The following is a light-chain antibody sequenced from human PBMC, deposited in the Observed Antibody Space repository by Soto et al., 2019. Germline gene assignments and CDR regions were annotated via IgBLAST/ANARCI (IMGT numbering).Light chain of an antibody. V-gene: IGLV2-11*01. J-gene: IGLJ3*02. CDR2: DVS. CDR3: CSYADSYSWV. CDR1: SSDVGAYNY. Sequence: QSALTQPRSVSGSPGQSVTISCTGTSSDVGAYNYVSWYQHHPGKAPKVMIYDVSERPSGVPDRFSGSKSDNKASLTISGLQAEDEADYYCCSYADSYSWVFGGGTKLTV.